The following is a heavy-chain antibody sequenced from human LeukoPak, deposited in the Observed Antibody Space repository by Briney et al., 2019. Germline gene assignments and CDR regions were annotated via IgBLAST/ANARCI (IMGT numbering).Heavy chain of an antibody. CDR3: ARGGDCSGTSCSTPDY. CDR2: ISYDGSNK. CDR1: GFTFTNYV. J-gene: IGHJ4*02. D-gene: IGHD2-2*02. Sequence: GGSLRLSCAASGFTFTNYVMHWVRQAPGKGLEWVAVISYDGSNKYYADSVKGRFTISRDNSKNALYLQMNSLRVEDTALYYCARGGDCSGTSCSTPDYWGQGTLVTVSS. V-gene: IGHV3-30-3*01.